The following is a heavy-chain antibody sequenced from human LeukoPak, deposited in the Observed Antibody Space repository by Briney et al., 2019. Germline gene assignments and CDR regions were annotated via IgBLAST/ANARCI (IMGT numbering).Heavy chain of an antibody. Sequence: ALRLSCAASGFTFSSYGMHWVRQAPGKGLEWVALISFEGRNKYYADSVRGRFTISRDNSKNTLYLQMNSLRAEDTAVYYCAKAHYYDSSGYSVDYWGQGTLVTVSS. CDR3: AKAHYYDSSGYSVDY. CDR2: ISFEGRNK. J-gene: IGHJ4*02. D-gene: IGHD3-22*01. V-gene: IGHV3-30*18. CDR1: GFTFSSYG.